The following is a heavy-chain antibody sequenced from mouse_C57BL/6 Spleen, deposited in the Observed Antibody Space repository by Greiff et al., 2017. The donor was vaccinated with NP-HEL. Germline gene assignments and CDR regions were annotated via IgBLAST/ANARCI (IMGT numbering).Heavy chain of an antibody. CDR2: INPSNGGT. CDR3: GRGVYYSNNVGSAMDY. D-gene: IGHD2-5*01. J-gene: IGHJ4*01. Sequence: QVQLQQPGTELVKPGASVKLSRKASGYTFTSYWMHWVKQRPGQGLEWIGNINPSNGGTNYNEKFKSKATLTVDKSSSTAYMQLSSLTSDDSAVYYCGRGVYYSNNVGSAMDYWGQGTSVTVSS. V-gene: IGHV1-53*01. CDR1: GYTFTSYW.